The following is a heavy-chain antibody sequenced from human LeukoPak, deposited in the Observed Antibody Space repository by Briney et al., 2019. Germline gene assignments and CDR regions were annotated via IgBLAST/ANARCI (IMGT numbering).Heavy chain of an antibody. V-gene: IGHV1-58*02. D-gene: IGHD6-13*01. Sequence: SVKVSCKASGFTFSSSAMQWVRQARGQRLEWIGWIVDGSGNTNYAQKFQERVTITRDMSTSTAYMELSSLRSEDTAVYYCATSGYSSSRHLDYWGQGTLVTVSS. CDR3: ATSGYSSSRHLDY. CDR1: GFTFSSSA. CDR2: IVDGSGNT. J-gene: IGHJ4*02.